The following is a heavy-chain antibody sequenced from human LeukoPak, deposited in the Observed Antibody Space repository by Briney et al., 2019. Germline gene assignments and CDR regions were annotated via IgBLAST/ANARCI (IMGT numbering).Heavy chain of an antibody. D-gene: IGHD6-13*01. J-gene: IGHJ4*02. CDR2: ISGSGGST. V-gene: IGHV3-23*01. CDR3: AKDRGSSWYGSFDY. Sequence: PGGSLRLSCAASGFTFSSYAMSWVRQAPGKGLEWVSAISGSGGSTYYAGSVKGRFTISRDNSKNTLYLQMNSLRAEDTAVYYCAKDRGSSWYGSFDYWGQGTLVTVSS. CDR1: GFTFSSYA.